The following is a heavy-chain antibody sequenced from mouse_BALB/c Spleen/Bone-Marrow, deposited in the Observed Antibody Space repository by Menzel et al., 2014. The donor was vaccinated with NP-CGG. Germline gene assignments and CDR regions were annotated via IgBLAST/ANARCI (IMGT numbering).Heavy chain of an antibody. CDR1: GYTFSSYW. J-gene: IGHJ2*01. CDR2: ILPGSGST. Sequence: QVHVKQSGAELMKPGASVKISCKATGYTFSSYWIEWVKQRPGHGLEWIGEILPGSGSTNYNQKFKDKATLTVDKSSSTAYMQLSSPTSEDSAVYYCTRSYGSSYEYYFDYWGQGTTLTVSS. D-gene: IGHD1-1*01. CDR3: TRSYGSSYEYYFDY. V-gene: IGHV1-9*01.